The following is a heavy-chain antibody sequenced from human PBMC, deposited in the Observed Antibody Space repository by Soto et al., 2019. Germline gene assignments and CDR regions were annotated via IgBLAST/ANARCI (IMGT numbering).Heavy chain of an antibody. D-gene: IGHD3-16*01. J-gene: IGHJ5*02. CDR1: GGSISSGGYY. CDR2: IYYSGST. Sequence: PSETLSLTCTVSGGSISSGGYYWSWIRQHPGKGLEWIGYIYYSGSTHYNPSLKSRVTISVDTSKNQFSLKLSSVTAADTAVYYCARGDPTRTEPGDWFDPWGQGTLVTVSS. CDR3: ARGDPTRTEPGDWFDP. V-gene: IGHV4-31*03.